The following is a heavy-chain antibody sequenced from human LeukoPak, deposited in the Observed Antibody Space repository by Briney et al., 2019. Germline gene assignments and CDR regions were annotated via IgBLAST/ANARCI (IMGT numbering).Heavy chain of an antibody. J-gene: IGHJ4*02. Sequence: GGSLRLSCAASGFTFSSYAMSWVRQAPGKGLEWVSAISGSGGSTYYADSAKGRFTISRDNSKNTLYLQMNSLRAEDAAVYYCAKGVDTAMDYIFDYWGQGTLVTVSS. D-gene: IGHD5-18*01. CDR2: ISGSGGST. V-gene: IGHV3-23*01. CDR3: AKGVDTAMDYIFDY. CDR1: GFTFSSYA.